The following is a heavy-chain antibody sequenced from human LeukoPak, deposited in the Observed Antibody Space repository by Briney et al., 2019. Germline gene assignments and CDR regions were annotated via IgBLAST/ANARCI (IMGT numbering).Heavy chain of an antibody. D-gene: IGHD5-24*01. Sequence: PGGSLRLSRAASGFTFSSYAMHWVRQAPGKGLEWVAVISYDGSNKYYADSVKGRFTISRDNSKNTLYLQMNSLRAEDTAVYYCARETESGQRWLLFDYWGQGTLVTVSS. CDR2: ISYDGSNK. V-gene: IGHV3-30-3*01. CDR1: GFTFSSYA. J-gene: IGHJ4*02. CDR3: ARETESGQRWLLFDY.